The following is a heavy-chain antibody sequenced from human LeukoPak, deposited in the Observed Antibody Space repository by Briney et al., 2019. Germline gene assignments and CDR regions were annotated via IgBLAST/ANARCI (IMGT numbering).Heavy chain of an antibody. V-gene: IGHV4-61*02. D-gene: IGHD3-22*01. CDR1: GGSINSASYY. CDR2: IYTSGST. Sequence: TLSLTCTVSGGSINSASYYWSWIRQPAGKGLEWIGRIYTSGSTNYNPSLKSRVTISLDTSKNQFSLKLSSVTAADTAVYYCASAAVRGYYDSSGRGAFDIWGQGTMVTVSS. CDR3: ASAAVRGYYDSSGRGAFDI. J-gene: IGHJ3*02.